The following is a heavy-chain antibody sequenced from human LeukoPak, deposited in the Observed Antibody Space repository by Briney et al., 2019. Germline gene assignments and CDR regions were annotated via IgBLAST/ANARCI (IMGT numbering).Heavy chain of an antibody. Sequence: GSLRLSCAASGFTFSNHAMSWVRQAPGKGLQWVSVISGSGRTTEYADSVKGRFIISRDNSKNTLSLQMNSLRVEDTAIYYCAKNVVVKRYFDYWGQGTLITVSS. J-gene: IGHJ4*02. D-gene: IGHD2-15*01. V-gene: IGHV3-23*01. CDR2: ISGSGRTT. CDR1: GFTFSNHA. CDR3: AKNVVVKRYFDY.